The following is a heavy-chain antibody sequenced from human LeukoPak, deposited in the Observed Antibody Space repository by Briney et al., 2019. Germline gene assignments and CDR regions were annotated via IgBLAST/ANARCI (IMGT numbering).Heavy chain of an antibody. D-gene: IGHD3-22*01. J-gene: IGHJ4*02. V-gene: IGHV3-23*01. CDR3: AKGYDKGFYYLDY. CDR1: GFTFSSYA. Sequence: GGSLRLSCAASGFTFSSYALTWVRQAPGKGLEWVSSISGSGGSTFYADSAKGRFTISRDNSKNTLFLQMNSLRVEDTAVYSCAKGYDKGFYYLDYWGQGTLVTVSS. CDR2: ISGSGGST.